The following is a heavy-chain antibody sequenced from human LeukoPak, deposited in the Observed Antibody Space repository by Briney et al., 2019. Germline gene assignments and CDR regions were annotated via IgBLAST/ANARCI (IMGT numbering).Heavy chain of an antibody. D-gene: IGHD3-10*01. J-gene: IGHJ4*02. CDR3: AKVLTYYPGSGSYYADF. Sequence: GGSLRLSCAASGFTFKNFGMHWVRQAPGKGLEWVAFIRYDGSNKYYADSVKGRFTISRDNSKNVLDLQLNSLRPEDTAFYYCAKVLTYYPGSGSYYADFWGQGTLVTVSS. CDR2: IRYDGSNK. CDR1: GFTFKNFG. V-gene: IGHV3-30*02.